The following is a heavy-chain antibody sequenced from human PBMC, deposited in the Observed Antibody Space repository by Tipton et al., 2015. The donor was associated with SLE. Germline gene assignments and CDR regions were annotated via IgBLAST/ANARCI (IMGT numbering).Heavy chain of an antibody. CDR3: ARRAVTNNWYFDL. Sequence: SLRLSCAASGFTFSSYAMGWVRQAPGKGLEWVSVIYVGGDTYYGDFVKGRFTIPRDNSKNTLYLQLNGLRPEDTALYFCARRAVTNNWYFDLWGRGTLVTVSS. CDR1: GFTFSSYA. D-gene: IGHD4-17*01. J-gene: IGHJ2*01. CDR2: IYVGGDT. V-gene: IGHV3-23*03.